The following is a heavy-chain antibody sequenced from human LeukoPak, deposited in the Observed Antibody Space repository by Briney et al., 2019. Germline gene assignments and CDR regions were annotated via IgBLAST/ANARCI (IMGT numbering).Heavy chain of an antibody. Sequence: ASVKVSCKASGYTFTGHYLHWVRQAPGQGLEWMGWLNPNPGDTLYIQKFQGRVTMTGDTSISTAYMELSRLMSDDTAVYYCARIGLKTTGYYRLDYWGQGTLVTVSS. J-gene: IGHJ4*02. D-gene: IGHD3-9*01. CDR1: GYTFTGHY. CDR3: ARIGLKTTGYYRLDY. CDR2: LNPNPGDT. V-gene: IGHV1-2*02.